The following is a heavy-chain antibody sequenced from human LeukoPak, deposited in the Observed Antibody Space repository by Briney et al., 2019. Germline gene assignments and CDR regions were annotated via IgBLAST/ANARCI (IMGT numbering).Heavy chain of an antibody. J-gene: IGHJ4*02. CDR2: ISGSGETT. CDR3: ATLPEWLRFASCWIDY. Sequence: GGSLRLSCAASRFTFSSYALSWVRQAPGKGLEWVSVISGSGETTYYADSVKGRFTISRDNSKNTLYLQMNSLRAEDTAVYYCATLPEWLRFASCWIDYWGQGTLVTVSS. D-gene: IGHD5-12*01. V-gene: IGHV3-23*01. CDR1: RFTFSSYA.